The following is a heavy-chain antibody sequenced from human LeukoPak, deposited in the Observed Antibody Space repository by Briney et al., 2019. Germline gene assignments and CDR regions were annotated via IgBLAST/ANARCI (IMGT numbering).Heavy chain of an antibody. V-gene: IGHV6-1*01. CDR1: GDGVSSNSAA. J-gene: IGHJ2*01. Sequence: SQTLSLTCAISGDGVSSNSAAWNWIRQSPSRGLEWLGRTYYRSKWYNDYAVSVKSRITINPDTSKNQFSLQLNSVTPEDTAVYYCARAGRWVGATSYWYFDLWGRGTLVTVSS. D-gene: IGHD1-26*01. CDR3: ARAGRWVGATSYWYFDL. CDR2: TYYRSKWYN.